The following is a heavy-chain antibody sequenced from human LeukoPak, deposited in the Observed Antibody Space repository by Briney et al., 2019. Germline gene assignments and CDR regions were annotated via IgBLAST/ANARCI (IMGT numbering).Heavy chain of an antibody. J-gene: IGHJ6*03. CDR3: VRVFGPLGGPYYYYMDV. V-gene: IGHV1-18*01. CDR2: ISAKNGNT. CDR1: GYTFTSYG. Sequence: ASVKVSCKASGYTFTSYGISWVRQAPGQGLEWMGWISAKNGNTNYAQKLQGRVTMTTDTSTSTAYMEVTSLRSDDTAVYYCVRVFGPLGGPYYYYMDVWAKGTTVTVSS. D-gene: IGHD3-16*01.